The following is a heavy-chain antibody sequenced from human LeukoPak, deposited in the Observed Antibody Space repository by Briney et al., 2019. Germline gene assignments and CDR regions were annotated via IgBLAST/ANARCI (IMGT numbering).Heavy chain of an antibody. D-gene: IGHD4-17*01. Sequence: GGSLRLSCAASGFTFSSYAMHWVRQAPGKGLEWVAVISYDGSNKYYADSVKGRFTISRDNSKNTLYLRMNSLRAEDTAVYYCMCGMTTVTTDYYGMDVWGQGTTVTVSS. CDR3: MCGMTTVTTDYYGMDV. V-gene: IGHV3-30-3*01. CDR2: ISYDGSNK. J-gene: IGHJ6*02. CDR1: GFTFSSYA.